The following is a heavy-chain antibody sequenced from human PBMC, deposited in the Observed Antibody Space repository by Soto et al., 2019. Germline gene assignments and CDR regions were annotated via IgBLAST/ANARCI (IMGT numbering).Heavy chain of an antibody. CDR3: AREWELPNYYGMDV. V-gene: IGHV3-23*01. CDR1: GFTFSSYA. J-gene: IGHJ6*02. D-gene: IGHD1-26*01. CDR2: VSAGGDMT. Sequence: DVQLLESGGHLVQPGGSLRLSCAASGFTFSSYAMSWVRQAPGKGLEWVSSVSAGGDMTYYSDSVKGRFTISRDNSNNALFLQMNSLRAEDTAVYYCAREWELPNYYGMDVWGQGTTVTVSS.